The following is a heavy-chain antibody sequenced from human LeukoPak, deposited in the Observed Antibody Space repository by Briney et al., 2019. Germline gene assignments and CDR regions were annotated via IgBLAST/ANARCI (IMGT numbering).Heavy chain of an antibody. CDR3: ARDGYCSGGSCPDLDY. J-gene: IGHJ4*02. D-gene: IGHD2-15*01. CDR2: INPNSGAT. Sequence: ASVKVSCRASGYTFTGYYMHWVRQAPGQGPEWLGWINPNSGATNYAQNFQGRVTMTRDTSISTAYMELSRLRSDDTAVYYCARDGYCSGGSCPDLDYWGQGTLVTVSS. V-gene: IGHV1-2*02. CDR1: GYTFTGYY.